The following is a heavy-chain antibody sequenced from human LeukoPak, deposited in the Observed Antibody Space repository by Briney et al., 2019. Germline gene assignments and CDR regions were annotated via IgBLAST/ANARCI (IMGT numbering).Heavy chain of an antibody. CDR1: GGTFSSYA. V-gene: IGHV1-69*04. CDR3: ARMCSSTSCSPGGFDP. J-gene: IGHJ5*02. CDR2: IIPILGIA. D-gene: IGHD2-2*01. Sequence: SVKVSCKASGGTFSSYAISWVRQAPGQGVEWMGRIIPILGIANYAQKFQGRVTITADKSTSTAYMQLSSPRSDDTAVYYCARMCSSTSCSPGGFDPWGQGTLVTVSS.